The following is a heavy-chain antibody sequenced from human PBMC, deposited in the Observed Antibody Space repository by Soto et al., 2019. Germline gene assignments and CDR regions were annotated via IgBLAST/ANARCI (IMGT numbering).Heavy chain of an antibody. CDR3: AHRVLRTVFGLVTTTAIYFDF. J-gene: IGHJ4*02. CDR2: IYWDDDK. V-gene: IGHV2-5*02. CDR1: GFSLTTSGVG. D-gene: IGHD3-3*01. Sequence: QITLNESGPTVVRPTETLTLTCRFSGFSLTTSGVGVGWIRQSPGKAPEWLALIYWDDDKRYSASLKSRLTISKDTSKNPVVLTVSELDPPDTATYYCAHRVLRTVFGLVTTTAIYFDFWGQGTPVAVSS.